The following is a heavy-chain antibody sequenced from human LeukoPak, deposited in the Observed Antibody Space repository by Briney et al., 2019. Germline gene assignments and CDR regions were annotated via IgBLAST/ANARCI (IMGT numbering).Heavy chain of an antibody. J-gene: IGHJ4*02. CDR1: GYSFTTYW. CDR3: AGVYSSTSWDY. D-gene: IGHD6-13*01. CDR2: IFPADSDT. Sequence: GESLKISCRASGYSFTTYWIGWVRQMPGKGLEWMGVIFPADSDTRYSPSFQGQVTISADKSISTAYLQWSSLKASDTAIYYCAGVYSSTSWDYWGQGTLVTVSS. V-gene: IGHV5-51*01.